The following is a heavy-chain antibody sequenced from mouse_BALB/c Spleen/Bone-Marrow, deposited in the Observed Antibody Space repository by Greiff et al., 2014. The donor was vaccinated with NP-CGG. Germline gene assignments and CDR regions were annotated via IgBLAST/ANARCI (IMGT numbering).Heavy chain of an antibody. Sequence: QVQLKESGAELVRPGSSVKISCKASGYVFSTYWMNWVKQRPGQGLEWIGQIYPGGGDTNYNGKFKGTATLTAGKSSSTAYMQLSSLTSEDSAVYFCARSGYGSSYDYWGQGTTLTVSS. CDR2: IYPGGGDT. V-gene: IGHV1-80*01. J-gene: IGHJ2*01. D-gene: IGHD1-1*01. CDR1: GYVFSTYW. CDR3: ARSGYGSSYDY.